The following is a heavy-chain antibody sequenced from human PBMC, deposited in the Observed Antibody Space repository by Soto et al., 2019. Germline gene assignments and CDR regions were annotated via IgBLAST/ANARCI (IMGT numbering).Heavy chain of an antibody. Sequence: PGGSLRLSCAASGFTFSSYAMSWVRQAPGKGLEWVSAISGSGGSTYYADSVKGRFTISRDNSRNTLYLQMNSLRAEDTAVYYCAKDHHYDFWSGYYLSGYFQHWGQGTLVTVSS. CDR2: ISGSGGST. J-gene: IGHJ1*01. D-gene: IGHD3-3*01. CDR1: GFTFSSYA. CDR3: AKDHHYDFWSGYYLSGYFQH. V-gene: IGHV3-23*01.